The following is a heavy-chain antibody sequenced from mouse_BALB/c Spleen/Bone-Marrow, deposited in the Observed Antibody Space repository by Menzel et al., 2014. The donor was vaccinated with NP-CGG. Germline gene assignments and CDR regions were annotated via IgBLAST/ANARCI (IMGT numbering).Heavy chain of an antibody. CDR3: TRAGNYGNYYAMDY. V-gene: IGHV1-69*02. J-gene: IGHJ4*01. Sequence: QVQLKDSGAELVRPEASVKLSCKASGYTFTSYWINRVKQRPGQGLEWIGNIYPSDSYTNYNQKFKDKATLTVDKSSSTAYMQLSSPTSEDSAVYFCTRAGNYGNYYAMDYWGQGTSVTVSS. D-gene: IGHD2-1*01. CDR2: IYPSDSYT. CDR1: GYTFTSYW.